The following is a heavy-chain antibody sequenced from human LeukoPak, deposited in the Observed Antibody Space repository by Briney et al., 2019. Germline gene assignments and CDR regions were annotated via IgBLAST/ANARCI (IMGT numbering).Heavy chain of an antibody. Sequence: GGSLRLSCAASGFTFSNYWMIWVRQAPGKGLEWVANIKQDGSVEYYVVSVKGRFTISRDNAKESLYLQMNSLRAEDTAVYYCARIGYSSSSFDFWGQGTLVTVSS. CDR2: IKQDGSVE. D-gene: IGHD6-6*01. CDR1: GFTFSNYW. J-gene: IGHJ4*02. V-gene: IGHV3-7*05. CDR3: ARIGYSSSSFDF.